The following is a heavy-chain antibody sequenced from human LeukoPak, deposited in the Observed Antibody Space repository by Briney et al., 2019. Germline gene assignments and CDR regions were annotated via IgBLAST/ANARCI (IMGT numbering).Heavy chain of an antibody. J-gene: IGHJ6*02. D-gene: IGHD3-3*01. CDR2: IYHSGST. CDR1: GGSISSSNW. CDR3: ARVKTIFGVVITYYYYYGMDV. V-gene: IGHV4-4*02. Sequence: SGTLSLTCAVSGGSISSSNWWSWVRQPPGKGLEWIGEIYHSGSTNYNPSLKSRVTISVDTSKNQFSLKLSSVTAADTAVYYCARVKTIFGVVITYYYYYGMDVWGQGTTVTVSS.